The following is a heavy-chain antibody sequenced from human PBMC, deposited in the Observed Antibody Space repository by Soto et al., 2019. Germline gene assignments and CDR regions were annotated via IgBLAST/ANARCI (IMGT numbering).Heavy chain of an antibody. J-gene: IGHJ4*02. CDR2: VYWDDDK. Sequence: QITLKESGPTLVKPTQTLTLTCTFSGFSLSTSGVGVCWISQRQGKALEWLALVYWDDDKRYSPSLKSRLTIPKDTSKNQVVLTMTHMGPVDTATYYCAHKGDGYRGFKYWGQGTLVTVSS. CDR1: GFSLSTSGVG. V-gene: IGHV2-5*02. D-gene: IGHD5-12*01. CDR3: AHKGDGYRGFKY.